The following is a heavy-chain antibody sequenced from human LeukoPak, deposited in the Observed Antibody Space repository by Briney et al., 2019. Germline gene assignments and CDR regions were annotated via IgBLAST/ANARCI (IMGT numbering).Heavy chain of an antibody. CDR2: ISGSGGST. CDR1: GFTFSSYA. J-gene: IGHJ4*02. V-gene: IGHV3-23*01. CDR3: ATSGTIFGVVIPYFDY. D-gene: IGHD3-3*01. Sequence: GGSLRLSCAASGFTFSSYAMSWVRQAPGKGLEWVSAISGSGGSTYYADSVKGRFTISRDNSKNTLYLQMNSLRAEDTAAYYCATSGTIFGVVIPYFDYWGQGTLVTVPS.